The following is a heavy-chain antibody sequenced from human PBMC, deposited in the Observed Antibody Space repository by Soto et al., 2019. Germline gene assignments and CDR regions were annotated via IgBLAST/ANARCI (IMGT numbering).Heavy chain of an antibody. CDR2: LNPVFGPA. Sequence: QVQLVQSGAEVKKPGSSVRVSCKTSGGSFSNYGISWVRQAPGQGLEWMGELNPVFGPANYERKFQGRLTMTADRSTSTAYIVLTSLTSEDTAVSYCARASHDIEGVAVSVLGPFNWFDPWGQGTLVTVTS. D-gene: IGHD3-10*01. CDR1: GGSFSNYG. CDR3: ARASHDIEGVAVSVLGPFNWFDP. J-gene: IGHJ5*02. V-gene: IGHV1-69*01.